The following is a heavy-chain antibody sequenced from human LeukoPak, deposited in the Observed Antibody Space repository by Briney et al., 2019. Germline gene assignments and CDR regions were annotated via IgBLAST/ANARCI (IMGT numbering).Heavy chain of an antibody. D-gene: IGHD1-26*01. V-gene: IGHV4-30-2*01. Sequence: PSQTLSLTCAVSGGSISSGGYSWSWIRQPPGKGLEWIGYIYHSGSTYYNPSLKSRVTISVDRSKNQFSLKLSSVTAADTAVYYCARRGATTSAFDYWGQGTLVTVSS. CDR2: IYHSGST. J-gene: IGHJ4*02. CDR1: GGSISSGGYS. CDR3: ARRGATTSAFDY.